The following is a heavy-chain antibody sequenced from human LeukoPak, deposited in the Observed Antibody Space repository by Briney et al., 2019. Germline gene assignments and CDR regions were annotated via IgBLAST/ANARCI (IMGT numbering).Heavy chain of an antibody. CDR2: INQDGSEE. CDR3: VRDGGVSGYDLLDY. J-gene: IGHJ4*02. V-gene: IGHV3-7*01. Sequence: GSLRLSCAASGFTFSNYWMTWVRQAPGKGLEWVAHINQDGSEEHYMDSVKARFTIPRDNAKNSLSLQMNSLRAEDTAVYYCVRDGGVSGYDLLDYWGQGTLVTVSS. CDR1: GFTFSNYW. D-gene: IGHD5-12*01.